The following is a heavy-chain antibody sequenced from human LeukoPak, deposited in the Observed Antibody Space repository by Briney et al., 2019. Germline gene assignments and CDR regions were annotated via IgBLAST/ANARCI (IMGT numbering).Heavy chain of an antibody. CDR1: GFTFSNYA. Sequence: GGSLRLSCAASGFTFSNYAMSWVRQAPGKGLEWVSAISGSGYSTYYADSVKGRFTVSRDNSKNTLYLQMNSLRAEDTAVYYCAKDGYYGSGRPSDPFDPWGQGTLVTVSS. J-gene: IGHJ5*02. CDR2: ISGSGYST. D-gene: IGHD3-10*01. CDR3: AKDGYYGSGRPSDPFDP. V-gene: IGHV3-23*01.